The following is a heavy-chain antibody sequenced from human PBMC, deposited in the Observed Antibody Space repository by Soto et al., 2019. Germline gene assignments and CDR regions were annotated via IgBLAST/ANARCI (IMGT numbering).Heavy chain of an antibody. CDR3: AHLVWFGDGALDV. J-gene: IGHJ3*01. V-gene: IGHV2-5*02. CDR1: GFSLTTSGMG. CDR2: IHWDDSA. Sequence: QITLKESGPTLVQPTQTLTLTCTCSGFSLTTSGMGVAWIRQPPGTALVFLALIHWDDSARYTSSLMGRLTIRKDTSKNQVVLTMSNVDPVDTATYFCAHLVWFGDGALDVWGQGTRVTVSS. D-gene: IGHD3-10*01.